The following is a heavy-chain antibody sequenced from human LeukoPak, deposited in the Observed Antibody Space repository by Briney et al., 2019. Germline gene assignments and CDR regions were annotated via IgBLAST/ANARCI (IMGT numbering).Heavy chain of an antibody. V-gene: IGHV4-4*07. J-gene: IGHJ6*03. Sequence: SETLSLTCTFSDGSINNFYWSWIRQPAGKGLEWIGRIHASEDTNYNPSLKSRVTMSVDTSKNQFSLKLSSVTAADTAVYYCARGSNYYGSGSAYYYYMDVWGKGTTVTVSS. D-gene: IGHD3-10*01. CDR1: DGSINNFY. CDR2: IHASEDT. CDR3: ARGSNYYGSGSAYYYYMDV.